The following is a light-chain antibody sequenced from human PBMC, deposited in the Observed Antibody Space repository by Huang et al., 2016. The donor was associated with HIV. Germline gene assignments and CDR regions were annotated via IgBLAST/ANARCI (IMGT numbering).Light chain of an antibody. CDR1: ESLLHSDGENY. V-gene: IGKV2D-29*02. CDR2: EVS. CDR3: MQRTQRPLT. J-gene: IGKJ4*01. Sequence: DIVMTQTPLSLSVTPGPPASISCKSSESLLHSDGENYLYWYLHNPGQSPQLLIYEVSNRFAGVADRFSGSGSGTDFPLRSSRVEAEDVGVYYCMQRTQRPLTFGGGTKVEIK.